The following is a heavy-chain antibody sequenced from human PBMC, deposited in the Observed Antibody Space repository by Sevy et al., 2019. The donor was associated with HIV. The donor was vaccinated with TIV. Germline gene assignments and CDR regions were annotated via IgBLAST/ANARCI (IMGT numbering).Heavy chain of an antibody. CDR3: ARDLRVDLDY. V-gene: IGHV3-30*04. CDR1: GFTFSSYA. J-gene: IGHJ4*02. CDR2: ISFDGRKT. Sequence: GGSLRLSCAASGFTFSSYAFHWVRQAPGKGLEWVAVISFDGRKTDYANSVKGRSTISKDNSKNTLHLRMSRLRGDDTAVYYCARDLRVDLDYWGQGTLVTVSS.